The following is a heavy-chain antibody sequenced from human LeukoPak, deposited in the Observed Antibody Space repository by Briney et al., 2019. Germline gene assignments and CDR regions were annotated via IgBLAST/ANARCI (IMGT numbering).Heavy chain of an antibody. Sequence: GGSLRLSCAASGFTFSSYSMNWVRQAPGKGLEWVSSISSSSSYIYYADSVKGRFTISRDNAKNSLYLQMNSLRAEDTAVYYCARFTDCGGDCYDAFDIWGQGTMVTVSS. V-gene: IGHV3-21*01. CDR2: ISSSSSYI. CDR3: ARFTDCGGDCYDAFDI. D-gene: IGHD2-21*02. J-gene: IGHJ3*02. CDR1: GFTFSSYS.